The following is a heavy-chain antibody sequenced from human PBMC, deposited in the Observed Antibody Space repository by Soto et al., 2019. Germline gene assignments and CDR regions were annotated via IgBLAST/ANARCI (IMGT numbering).Heavy chain of an antibody. CDR3: ARASMVRGIIGWFDP. J-gene: IGHJ5*02. D-gene: IGHD3-10*01. CDR2: LSDDANNR. Sequence: GGSLRLSCAASGFNFSSSAMYWVRQAPGKGLEWMAVLSDDANNRYCADSVRGRFTISRDNSKNTLYLQMNSLSADDTAVYYCARASMVRGIIGWFDPWGQGTLVTVSS. CDR1: GFNFSSSA. V-gene: IGHV3-30-3*01.